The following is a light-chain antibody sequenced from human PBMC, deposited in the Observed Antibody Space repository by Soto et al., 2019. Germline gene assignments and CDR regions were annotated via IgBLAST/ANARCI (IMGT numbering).Light chain of an antibody. Sequence: QSALTQPRSVSGSPGQSVTISCTGTSSDVGGYNYVSWYQQHPGKAPKLMIYDVSKRPSGVPDRFSGSKSGNTASLTISGLQAEDEDDYYCCSYAGSYTYVYRTGTKLTVL. CDR1: SSDVGGYNY. CDR3: CSYAGSYTYV. CDR2: DVS. V-gene: IGLV2-11*01. J-gene: IGLJ1*01.